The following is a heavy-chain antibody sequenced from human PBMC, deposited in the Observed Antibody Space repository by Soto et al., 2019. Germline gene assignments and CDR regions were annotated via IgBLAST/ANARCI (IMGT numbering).Heavy chain of an antibody. CDR3: ARRIPIAGLLDY. D-gene: IGHD6-13*01. CDR2: ISYSGTT. CDR1: GGSIRSGAYY. J-gene: IGHJ4*02. Sequence: QVRLQESGPGLVKPSQTLSLTCTVSGGSIRSGAYYWSWIRQHPGKGLEWIGYISYSGTTYYNPSLESRVTISADTSKKQVSLKLTSVTAADTAVDYCARRIPIAGLLDYWGQGALVTVSA. V-gene: IGHV4-31*03.